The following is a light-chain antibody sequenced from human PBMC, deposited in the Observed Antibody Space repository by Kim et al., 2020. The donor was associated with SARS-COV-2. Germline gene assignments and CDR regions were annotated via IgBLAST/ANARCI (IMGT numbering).Light chain of an antibody. J-gene: IGKJ2*01. CDR1: QDISNT. CDR3: QQRQT. Sequence: PAYLSACVGDRVTITGQANQDISNTLNWYQQEPRKAPKRLIYDASILESGVSPRFSGSGSGTFFSLTINNLQPEDSATYFCQQRQTFGQGTKLEI. V-gene: IGKV1-33*01. CDR2: DAS.